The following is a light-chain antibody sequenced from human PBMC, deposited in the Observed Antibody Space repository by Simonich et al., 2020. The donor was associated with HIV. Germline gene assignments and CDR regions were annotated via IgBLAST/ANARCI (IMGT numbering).Light chain of an antibody. CDR1: LSYLYSSNNKNY. CDR2: WAS. Sequence: DIVMTQSPDSLAVSLGERATIKCKSSLSYLYSSNNKNYLAWYQQKLGKPPKLLIYWASTRESGVPDRFSGSGSGTDFTLTISSLQAEDVAVYYCQQYYNTPLTFGGGTKVEIK. V-gene: IGKV4-1*01. CDR3: QQYYNTPLT. J-gene: IGKJ4*01.